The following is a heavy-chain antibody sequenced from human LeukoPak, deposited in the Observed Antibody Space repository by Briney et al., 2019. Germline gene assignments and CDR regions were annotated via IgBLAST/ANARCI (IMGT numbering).Heavy chain of an antibody. D-gene: IGHD3-22*01. CDR2: ITGGGDTT. V-gene: IGHV3-23*01. J-gene: IGHJ4*02. Sequence: PGGSLRLSCAASGFTFSTYGMSWVRQAPGKGLEWVSAITGGGDTTYYADSVKGRFTISRDNSKNTLYLQMNSLRAEDTAVYYCATDRWLSTFDDWGQGTLVTVSS. CDR3: ATDRWLSTFDD. CDR1: GFTFSTYG.